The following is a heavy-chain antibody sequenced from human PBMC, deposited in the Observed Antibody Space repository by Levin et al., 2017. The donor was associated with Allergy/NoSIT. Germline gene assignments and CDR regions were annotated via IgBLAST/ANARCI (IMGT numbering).Heavy chain of an antibody. D-gene: IGHD6-19*01. J-gene: IGHJ4*02. V-gene: IGHV3-23*01. CDR3: AKGSIEVVGNVDY. CDR2: ISGGGSST. CDR1: GFTFSNYA. Sequence: GGSLRLSCAASGFTFSNYAMTWVRQAPGEGLEWVSGISGGGSSTYYADSVKGRFTISRDNSKNTLYLQMNSLRAEDAAVYYCAKGSIEVVGNVDYWGQGTLVTVSS.